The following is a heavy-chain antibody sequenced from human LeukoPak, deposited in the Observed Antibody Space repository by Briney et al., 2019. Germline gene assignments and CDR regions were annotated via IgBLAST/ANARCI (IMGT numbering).Heavy chain of an antibody. D-gene: IGHD6-19*01. CDR3: ARQEYSSGWYYFDF. Sequence: SETLSLTCTVSGGSIRSYYWNWIRQPPGKGLEWIGYMYSSGGTNYSPALKSRLTISLDTSKNQLSLKLTSVTAADTAVYYCARQEYSSGWYYFDFWGQGTLVTVSS. V-gene: IGHV4-59*08. J-gene: IGHJ4*02. CDR1: GGSIRSYY. CDR2: MYSSGGT.